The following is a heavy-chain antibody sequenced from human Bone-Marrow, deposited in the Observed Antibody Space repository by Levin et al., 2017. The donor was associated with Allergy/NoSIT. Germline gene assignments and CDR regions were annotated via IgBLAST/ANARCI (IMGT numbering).Heavy chain of an antibody. J-gene: IGHJ6*02. CDR1: GFTFSSSE. CDR2: ISSSGSTI. V-gene: IGHV3-48*03. CDR3: ARGWRRGTHTSWYDGVGMDV. D-gene: IGHD6-13*01. Sequence: GGSLRLSCAASGFTFSSSEMNWVRQAPGKGLDWVSYISSSGSTIYYADSVKGRFTISRDNSKNSLYLQMNSLRAEDTALYYCARGWRRGTHTSWYDGVGMDVWGQGTTVTVS.